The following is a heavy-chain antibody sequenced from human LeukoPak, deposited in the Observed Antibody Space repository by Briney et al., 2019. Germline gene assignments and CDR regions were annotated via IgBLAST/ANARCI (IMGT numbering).Heavy chain of an antibody. CDR2: ISGSGGST. J-gene: IGHJ4*02. Sequence: GGSLRLSCAASGFTFSNYAMSWARQAPGKGLEWVSAISGSGGSTYYADSVKGRFTISRDNSKNTLYLQMNSLRAEDTAVYYCTKGTIWLPFDYWGQGTLVTISS. CDR3: TKGTIWLPFDY. D-gene: IGHD5-18*01. CDR1: GFTFSNYA. V-gene: IGHV3-23*01.